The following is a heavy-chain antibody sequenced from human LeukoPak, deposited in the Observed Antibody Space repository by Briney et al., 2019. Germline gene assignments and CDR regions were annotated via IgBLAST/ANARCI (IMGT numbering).Heavy chain of an antibody. CDR1: GFTFSSYG. J-gene: IGHJ6*02. CDR2: ISYDGSNK. V-gene: IGHV3-30*18. D-gene: IGHD6-25*01. CDR3: AKDAADYYGMDV. Sequence: PGRSLRLSCAASGFTFSSYGMHWVRRAPGKGLEWVAVISYDGSNKYYADSVKGRFTISRDNSKNTLYLQMNSLRAEDTAVYYCAKDAADYYGMDVWGQGTTVTVSS.